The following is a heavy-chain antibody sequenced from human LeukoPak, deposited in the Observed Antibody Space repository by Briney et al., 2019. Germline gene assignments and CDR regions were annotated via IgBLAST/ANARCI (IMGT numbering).Heavy chain of an antibody. J-gene: IGHJ3*02. CDR3: ARGYGMGTFDDAFDI. CDR2: INHSGST. V-gene: IGHV4-34*01. CDR1: GGSFSGYY. D-gene: IGHD4-17*01. Sequence: SETLSLTCAVYGGSFSGYYWSWIRQPPGKGLEWIGEINHSGSTNYNPSLKSRVAISVDTSENQFSLKLSSVTAADTAVYYCARGYGMGTFDDAFDIWGQGAMVTVSS.